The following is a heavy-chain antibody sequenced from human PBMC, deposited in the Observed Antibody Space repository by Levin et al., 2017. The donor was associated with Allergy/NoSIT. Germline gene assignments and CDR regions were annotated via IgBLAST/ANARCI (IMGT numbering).Heavy chain of an antibody. CDR2: ISYDGSNK. D-gene: IGHD4-17*01. Sequence: GGSLRLSCAASGFTFSSYAMHWVRQAPGKGLEWVAVISYDGSNKYYADSVKGRFTISRDNSKNTLYLQMNSLRAEDTAVYYCARGFGDYSGYFDYWGQGTLVTVSS. J-gene: IGHJ4*02. CDR1: GFTFSSYA. V-gene: IGHV3-30*04. CDR3: ARGFGDYSGYFDY.